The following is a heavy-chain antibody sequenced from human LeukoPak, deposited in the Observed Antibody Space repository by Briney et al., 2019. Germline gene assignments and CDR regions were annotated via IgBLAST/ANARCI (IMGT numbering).Heavy chain of an antibody. CDR2: ISYDGSNK. V-gene: IGHV3-30-3*01. D-gene: IGHD2-15*01. Sequence: GGSLRLSCAASGFTFSSYAMHWVRQAPGKGLEWVAVISYDGSNKYYADSVKGRFTISRDNSKNTLYLQMNSLRAEDTAVYYGARDQGGGGNYGMDVWGQGTTVTVSS. CDR3: ARDQGGGGNYGMDV. CDR1: GFTFSSYA. J-gene: IGHJ6*02.